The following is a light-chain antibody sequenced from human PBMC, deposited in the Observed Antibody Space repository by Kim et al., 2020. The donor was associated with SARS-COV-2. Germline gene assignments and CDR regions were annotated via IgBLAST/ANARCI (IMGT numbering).Light chain of an antibody. CDR2: WAS. V-gene: IGKV4-1*01. J-gene: IGKJ1*01. Sequence: DIVMTQSPDSLAVSLGERATINCKSSQNVLYSSNNKNYLAWYQQKPGQPPKLLIYWASTRESGVPDRFSGSGSGTHFTLTISSLQAEDVAVYYCQQYYSTPLTFGQGTKVDIK. CDR1: QNVLYSSNNKNY. CDR3: QQYYSTPLT.